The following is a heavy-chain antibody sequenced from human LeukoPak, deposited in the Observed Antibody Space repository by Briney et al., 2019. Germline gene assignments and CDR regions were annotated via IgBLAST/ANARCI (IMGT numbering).Heavy chain of an antibody. J-gene: IGHJ4*02. D-gene: IGHD2-21*02. V-gene: IGHV1-18*01. CDR3: ARISCGDCYSGGEFDY. CDR1: GYTFTSYG. Sequence: ASVTVSCTASGYTFTSYGISWVRQAPGQGLEWMGWISAYNGNTNYAQKLQGRVTMTTDTSTSTAYMELRSLRSDDTAVYYCARISCGDCYSGGEFDYWGQGTLVTVSS. CDR2: ISAYNGNT.